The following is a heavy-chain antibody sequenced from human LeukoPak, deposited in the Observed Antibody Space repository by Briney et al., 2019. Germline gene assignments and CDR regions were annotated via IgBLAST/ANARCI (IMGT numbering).Heavy chain of an antibody. D-gene: IGHD3-22*01. CDR2: VSATGYTT. V-gene: IGHV3-23*01. J-gene: IGHJ4*02. CDR3: AKVKHGYYDSSGYLDY. Sequence: GGSLRLSCVVSGFTLPYGMSWVRQAPGKGLEWVSYVSATGYTTSYADSVKGRFTISRDNAKNTVFLQMNSLRAEDTAVYYCAKVKHGYYDSSGYLDYWGQGTLVTVSS. CDR1: GFTLPYG.